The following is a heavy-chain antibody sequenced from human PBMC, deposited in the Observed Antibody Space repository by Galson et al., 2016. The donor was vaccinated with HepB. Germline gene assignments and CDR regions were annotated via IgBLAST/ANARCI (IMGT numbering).Heavy chain of an antibody. CDR1: GGSISSYY. D-gene: IGHD6-13*01. Sequence: SETLSLTCTVSGGSISSYYWSWLRQSPGKGLEGIGYIYYTGTTDYNPSLKSRVTISLDTSKNQFSLHLSSVTAADTAIYYCARQQLVSLSYGLDVWGPGTTVTVSS. V-gene: IGHV4-59*01. J-gene: IGHJ6*02. CDR3: ARQQLVSLSYGLDV. CDR2: IYYTGTT.